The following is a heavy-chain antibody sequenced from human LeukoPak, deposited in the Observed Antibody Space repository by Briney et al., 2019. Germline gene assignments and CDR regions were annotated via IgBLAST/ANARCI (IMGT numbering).Heavy chain of an antibody. V-gene: IGHV3-11*06. Sequence: PGGSLRLSCAASGFTFSNYAMSWLPQAPGKGLRWVSYISSSSSYTNYADSVKGRFTISRDNAKNSLYLQMNSLRAEDTAVYYCARRDYTRDAFDIWGQGTMVTVSS. J-gene: IGHJ3*02. CDR3: ARRDYTRDAFDI. D-gene: IGHD3-3*01. CDR1: GFTFSNYA. CDR2: ISSSSSYT.